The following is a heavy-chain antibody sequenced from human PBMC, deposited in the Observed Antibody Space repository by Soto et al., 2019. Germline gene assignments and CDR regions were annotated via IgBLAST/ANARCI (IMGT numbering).Heavy chain of an antibody. J-gene: IGHJ5*02. Sequence: QVQLQESGPGLVKPSETLSLTCTVSGGSISSYYWSWIRQPPGKGLEWIGYIYYSGSPNNHPSLKSRVAIAVDTSKNQFSLRLGSVTAAGTAVYYCARLYGGVTTSWFDPWGQGTLVTVSS. CDR3: ARLYGGVTTSWFDP. V-gene: IGHV4-59*08. D-gene: IGHD4-17*01. CDR1: GGSISSYY. CDR2: IYYSGSP.